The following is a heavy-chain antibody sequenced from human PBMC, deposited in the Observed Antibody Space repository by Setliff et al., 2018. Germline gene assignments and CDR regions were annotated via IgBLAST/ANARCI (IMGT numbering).Heavy chain of an antibody. CDR2: INPNSGGT. CDR1: GYTFSGYY. D-gene: IGHD2-15*01. J-gene: IGHJ4*02. Sequence: ASVKVSCKASGYTFSGYYMHWVRQAPGQGREWMGRINPNSGGTNYAQKFQGRVTMTTDTSTSTAYMELRSLRSDDTAVYYCARDLVGYCSCGSCYDWDYWGQGTLVTVSS. CDR3: ARDLVGYCSCGSCYDWDY. V-gene: IGHV1-2*06.